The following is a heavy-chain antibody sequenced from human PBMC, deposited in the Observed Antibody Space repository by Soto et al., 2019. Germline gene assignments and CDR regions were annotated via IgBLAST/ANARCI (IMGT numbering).Heavy chain of an antibody. CDR3: VRQGIGNLQGILDV. CDR2: VYSTGGT. D-gene: IGHD4-4*01. Sequence: QVQLQQSGPGLVKPSETLSLTCSVSSGPSSSHNWGWIRQPPGRGLEWIGYVYSTGGTSYNPSLKSRVTISADTSTNHISLTLTSVTAADTAVYYCVRQGIGNLQGILDVWGQGNTVRVS. V-gene: IGHV4-59*08. J-gene: IGHJ6*02. CDR1: SGPSSSHN.